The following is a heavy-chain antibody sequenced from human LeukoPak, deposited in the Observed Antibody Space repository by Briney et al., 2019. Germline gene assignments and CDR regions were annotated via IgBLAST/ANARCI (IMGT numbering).Heavy chain of an antibody. J-gene: IGHJ4*02. CDR3: ASDPLAVADVY. V-gene: IGHV4-34*01. CDR2: MNHSGSN. Sequence: PSETLSLTCAVYGGSFSGYYWSWLGQPPGKGGEGVGEMNHSGSNNYNPSLKSRVTISVDTSKNQFSLKLSSVTAADTAVYYCASDPLAVADVYWGQGTLVTVSS. D-gene: IGHD6-19*01. CDR1: GGSFSGYY.